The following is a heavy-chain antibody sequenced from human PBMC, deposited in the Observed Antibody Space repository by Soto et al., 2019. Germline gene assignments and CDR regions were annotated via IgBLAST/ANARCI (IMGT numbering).Heavy chain of an antibody. CDR2: IYWDDDE. CDR1: GFSLSTSGMG. Sequence: SGPTLVNPTQTLTLTCTFSGFSLSTSGMGVGWIRQPPGEALEWLALIYWDDDEHYSPSLKSRLTITKDTSKNQVGLTMTNMDPVDPAPYYCAHSRTHYYDFWSFSPPPDAFDIWGQGTLVTVSS. D-gene: IGHD3-3*01. J-gene: IGHJ3*02. CDR3: AHSRTHYYDFWSFSPPPDAFDI. V-gene: IGHV2-5*02.